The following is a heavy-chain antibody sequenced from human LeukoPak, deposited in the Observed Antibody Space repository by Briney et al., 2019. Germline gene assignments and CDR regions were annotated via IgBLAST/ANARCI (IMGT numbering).Heavy chain of an antibody. V-gene: IGHV3-23*01. CDR2: IRSSGDNT. J-gene: IGHJ4*02. Sequence: GGSLRPSCTASGFTFSSYAMTWVRQAPGKGLERVSTIRSSGDNTYYTDSVWGRFTVSRDNSKNTLYLQMNSLRAEDTAVYYCAKGDYYFDYWGQGTLVTVSS. CDR1: GFTFSSYA. CDR3: AKGDYYFDY.